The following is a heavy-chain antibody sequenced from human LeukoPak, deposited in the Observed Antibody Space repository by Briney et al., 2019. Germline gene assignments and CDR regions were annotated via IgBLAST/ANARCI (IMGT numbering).Heavy chain of an antibody. Sequence: PGGSLRLSCAASGFTFSSYSMNWVRQAPGKGLEWVSSISSSSSYIYYADSVKGRFTISRDNAKNSLYLQMNSLRAEDTAVYYCASFGGVIPGYFQHWGQGTLVTVSS. D-gene: IGHD3-16*01. CDR2: ISSSSSYI. V-gene: IGHV3-21*01. J-gene: IGHJ1*01. CDR3: ASFGGVIPGYFQH. CDR1: GFTFSSYS.